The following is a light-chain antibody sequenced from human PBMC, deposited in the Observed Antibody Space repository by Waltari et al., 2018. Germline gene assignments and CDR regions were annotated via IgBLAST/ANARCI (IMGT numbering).Light chain of an antibody. V-gene: IGKV3-11*01. Sequence: EIVLTQSPATLSLSPGERATLSCRASQSVSIYLAWYQQKPGQAPKLLIYDTSNRATGTPARFSGSGSWTDFTLTISSLEPEDFAFYYCQQRSNWPRTFGQGTKVEI. CDR2: DTS. CDR3: QQRSNWPRT. CDR1: QSVSIY. J-gene: IGKJ1*01.